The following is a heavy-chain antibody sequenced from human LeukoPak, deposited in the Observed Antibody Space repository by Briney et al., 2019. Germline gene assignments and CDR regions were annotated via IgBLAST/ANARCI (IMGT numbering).Heavy chain of an antibody. D-gene: IGHD3-10*01. V-gene: IGHV4-39*07. CDR2: IYYSGST. CDR3: ARDRLGSITMVRGKPFDP. Sequence: SETLSLTCTVSGGSINSSSYYWGWIRQPPGKGLEWIGSIYYSGSTYYNPSLKSRVTISVDTSKNQFSLKLSSVTAADTAVYYCARDRLGSITMVRGKPFDPWGQGTLVTVSS. CDR1: GGSINSSSYY. J-gene: IGHJ5*02.